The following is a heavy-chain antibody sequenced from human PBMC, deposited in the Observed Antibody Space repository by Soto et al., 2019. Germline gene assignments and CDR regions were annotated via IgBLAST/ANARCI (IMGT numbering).Heavy chain of an antibody. J-gene: IGHJ4*02. CDR3: ARTDDSSGYYYASSYFDY. CDR1: GYTFTGYY. Sequence: ASVKVSCKASGYTFTGYYMHWVRQAPGQGLEWVGWINPNSGGTNYAQKFQGWVTMTRDTSISTAYMELSRLRSDDTAVYYCARTDDSSGYYYASSYFDYWGQGTLVTVSS. CDR2: INPNSGGT. D-gene: IGHD3-22*01. V-gene: IGHV1-2*04.